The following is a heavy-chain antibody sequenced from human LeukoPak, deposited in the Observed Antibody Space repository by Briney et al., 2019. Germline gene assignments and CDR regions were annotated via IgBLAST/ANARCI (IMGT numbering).Heavy chain of an antibody. D-gene: IGHD2-21*02. CDR3: ARDPLFCGGDCYSGGDAFDI. V-gene: IGHV4-59*01. J-gene: IGHJ3*02. Sequence: GSLRLSCAASGFTFSSSGMSWVRQSPGKGLECIGYIHYTGSTNYNPSLKSRVTISVETSKNQFSLKLKSVTAADTAVYYCARDPLFCGGDCYSGGDAFDIWGQGTMVTVSS. CDR1: GFTFSSSG. CDR2: IHYTGST.